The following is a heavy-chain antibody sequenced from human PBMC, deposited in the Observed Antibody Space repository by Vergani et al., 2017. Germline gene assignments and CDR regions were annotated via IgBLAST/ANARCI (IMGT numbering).Heavy chain of an antibody. J-gene: IGHJ6*02. CDR2: ISGSGGNT. CDR1: GFTFSSYA. CDR3: AKGVYCSSTSCYEGRGYYYGMGV. Sequence: VQLVESAGGVVQPGGSLRLSCAASGFTFSSYAMSWVRPVPGKGLDWFSGISGSGGNTYYANSVKGRFTISRDNSKNTLYLQMNRLRADDTAVYYCAKGVYCSSTSCYEGRGYYYGMGVWGQGTTVTFSS. D-gene: IGHD2-2*01. V-gene: IGHV3-23*04.